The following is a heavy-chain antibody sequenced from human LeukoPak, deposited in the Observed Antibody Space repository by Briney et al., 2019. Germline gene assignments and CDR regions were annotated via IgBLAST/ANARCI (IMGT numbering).Heavy chain of an antibody. D-gene: IGHD5-12*01. V-gene: IGHV4-39*07. CDR2: IYYSGST. CDR1: GGSISSSSYY. J-gene: IGHJ4*02. CDR3: ASGWLRGNYFDY. Sequence: SETLSLTCTVSGGSISSSSYYWGWIRQPPGKGLEWIGSIYYSGSTYYNPSLKSRVTISVDTTKNQFSLKLSSVTAADTAVYYCASGWLRGNYFDYWGQGTLVTVSS.